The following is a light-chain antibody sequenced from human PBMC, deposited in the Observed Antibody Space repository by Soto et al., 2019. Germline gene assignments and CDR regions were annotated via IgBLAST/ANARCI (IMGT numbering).Light chain of an antibody. CDR3: QQDNNWPPMA. CDR2: GAS. V-gene: IGKV3-15*01. Sequence: EIVMTQSPATLSVSPGERATLSCSASQIVSSNLAWYQQKPGQAPRLLIYGASTRATGIPARFSGSGSGAEFTLTISSLKSEDVAVYYSQQDNNWPPMAFGQGTKGEIK. J-gene: IGKJ1*01. CDR1: QIVSSN.